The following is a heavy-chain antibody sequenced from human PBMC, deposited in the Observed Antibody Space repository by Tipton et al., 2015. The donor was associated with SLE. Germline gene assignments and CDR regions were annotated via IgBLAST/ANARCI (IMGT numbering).Heavy chain of an antibody. V-gene: IGHV3-64*02. CDR3: ARDSNNWNGILYGALDV. CDR1: GFTFSTYA. J-gene: IGHJ3*01. Sequence: SLRLSCAASGFTFSTYAIHWVRQAPGKGLQYVSAISGTGTETYYADSVKGRFTISRDNSKNTLYLEMGSLRADDMAVYYCARDSNNWNGILYGALDVWGQGTMVPVSS. D-gene: IGHD1-20*01. CDR2: ISGTGTET.